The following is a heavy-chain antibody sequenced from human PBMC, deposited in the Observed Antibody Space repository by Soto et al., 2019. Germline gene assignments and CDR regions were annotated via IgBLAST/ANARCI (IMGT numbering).Heavy chain of an antibody. J-gene: IGHJ4*02. CDR2: INSDGTST. V-gene: IGHV3-74*01. CDR1: GFTFSNYW. Sequence: LRLSCAASGFTFSNYWMHWVRQAPGKGLVWVSYINSDGTSTTYADSVKGRFTISRDNAKNTLYLHMTSLRVEDTAVYYCARDKSGPADYWGQGTLVTVSS. CDR3: ARDKSGPADY. D-gene: IGHD5-12*01.